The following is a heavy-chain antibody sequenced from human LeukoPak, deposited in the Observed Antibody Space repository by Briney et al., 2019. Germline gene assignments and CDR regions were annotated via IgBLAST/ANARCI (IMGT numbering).Heavy chain of an antibody. D-gene: IGHD6-13*01. CDR2: INAGNGNT. CDR1: GYTFTTYA. V-gene: IGHV1-3*01. Sequence: ASVKVSCKASGYTFTTYAMRWVRQAPGQRLEWMGWINAGNGNTKYSQKFQARVTITRDTSASTSYMELSSLRSEDTAVYYCARDPIGSRWPYYFDYWGQGTLVTVSS. CDR3: ARDPIGSRWPYYFDY. J-gene: IGHJ4*02.